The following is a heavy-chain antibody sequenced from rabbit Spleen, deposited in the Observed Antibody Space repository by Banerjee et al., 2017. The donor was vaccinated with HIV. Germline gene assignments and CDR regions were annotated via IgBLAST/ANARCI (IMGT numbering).Heavy chain of an antibody. D-gene: IGHD8-1*01. J-gene: IGHJ4*01. CDR3: ARDGAGGSYFAL. Sequence: QEQLEESGGDLVKPGASLTLTCIASGVSFSGDSYMCWVRQAPGKGLEWIGYIDPVFGITYYANWVNGRFSISRENAQNTVFLQMTSLTAADTATHFCARDGAGGSYFALWGPGTLVT. V-gene: IGHV1S43*01. CDR1: GVSFSGDSY. CDR2: IDPVFGIT.